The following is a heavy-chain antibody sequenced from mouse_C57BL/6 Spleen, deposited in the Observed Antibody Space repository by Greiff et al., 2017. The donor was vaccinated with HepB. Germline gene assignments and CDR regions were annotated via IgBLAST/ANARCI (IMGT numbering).Heavy chain of an antibody. CDR3: ARSGYGGYFDV. D-gene: IGHD3-1*01. CDR2: IYPSDSET. Sequence: VQLQQSGAELVRPGSSVKLSCKASGYTFTSYWMDWVKQRPGQGLEWIGNIYPSDSETHYNQKFQDKATLTVDKSSSTAYMQLSSLTSEDSAVYYGARSGYGGYFDVWGTGTTVTVSS. V-gene: IGHV1-61*01. J-gene: IGHJ1*03. CDR1: GYTFTSYW.